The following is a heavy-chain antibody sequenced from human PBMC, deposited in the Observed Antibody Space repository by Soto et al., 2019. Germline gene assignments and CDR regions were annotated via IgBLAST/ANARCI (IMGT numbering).Heavy chain of an antibody. V-gene: IGHV4-59*01. Sequence: SETLSLTCSVPSGSISSFSWSWIRQPPGKGLEWIGYVYYTGSTNYSPSLKSRLTISVDTSKNQISLKLGSVTAADTAVYYCATSPPAMVAPNIWGQGTLVTVSS. CDR2: VYYTGST. CDR3: ATSPPAMVAPNI. CDR1: SGSISSFS. J-gene: IGHJ4*02. D-gene: IGHD5-18*01.